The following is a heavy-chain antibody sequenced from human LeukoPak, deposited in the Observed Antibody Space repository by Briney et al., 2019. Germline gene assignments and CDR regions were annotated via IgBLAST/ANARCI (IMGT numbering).Heavy chain of an antibody. V-gene: IGHV3-7*01. D-gene: IGHD6-6*01. J-gene: IGHJ4*02. CDR3: ALERGTRYSSSATPAFYFDY. Sequence: GGSLRLSCAASGFTFSSYWMSWVRQAPGKRLEWVANIKQDGSEKYYVDSVKGRFTISRDNAKNSLYLQMNSLRAEDTAVYYCALERGTRYSSSATPAFYFDYWGQGTLVTVSS. CDR2: IKQDGSEK. CDR1: GFTFSSYW.